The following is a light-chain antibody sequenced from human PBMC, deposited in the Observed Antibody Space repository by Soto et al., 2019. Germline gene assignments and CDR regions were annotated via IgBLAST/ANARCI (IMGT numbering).Light chain of an antibody. CDR1: QGIGSW. CDR2: AAS. J-gene: IGKJ1*01. CDR3: QHYNSYSEA. V-gene: IGKV1D-12*01. Sequence: DIQMTQSPSSVSASVGDRVTTTCRASQGIGSWLAWYQQKPGKAPKLLIYAASSLLSGVPSRFSGSESGTDFTLTISGLQPDDFATYYCQHYNSYSEAFGQGTKVDIK.